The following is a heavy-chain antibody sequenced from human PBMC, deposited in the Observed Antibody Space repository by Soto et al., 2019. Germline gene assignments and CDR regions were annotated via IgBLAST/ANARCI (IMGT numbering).Heavy chain of an antibody. Sequence: GGPLRVPCEGSGFTFSDYCGSWSRQAPGKGLEWISYSSNSGTFSRYADSVKGRFSISRDNTKNLLYLQMNSLRAEDTAVYYCARSGDNYNRLDYWGQGTPVTVSS. CDR1: GFTFSDYC. CDR2: SSNSGTFS. V-gene: IGHV3-11*06. J-gene: IGHJ4*02. D-gene: IGHD1-1*01. CDR3: ARSGDNYNRLDY.